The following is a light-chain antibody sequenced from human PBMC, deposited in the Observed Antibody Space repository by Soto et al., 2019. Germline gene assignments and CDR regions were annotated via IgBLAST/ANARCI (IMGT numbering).Light chain of an antibody. CDR1: QSVSSL. Sequence: EVVMRQSPATLSVSPGERATLSCRASQSVSSLLAWYQQKPGQAPRLLIYGASTRATGIPDRFSASGSGTEFALTISSLQSGDFAVYYCQQYNNWPLTFGGGTKVEIK. J-gene: IGKJ4*01. V-gene: IGKV3-15*01. CDR2: GAS. CDR3: QQYNNWPLT.